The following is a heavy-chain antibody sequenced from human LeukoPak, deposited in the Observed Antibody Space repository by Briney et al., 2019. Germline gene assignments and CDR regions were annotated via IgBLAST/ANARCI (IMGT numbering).Heavy chain of an antibody. CDR3: AKDRGSGYHYFDY. Sequence: PGGSLRLSCLVSGFTFSSYAMSWVRQAPGRGLEWASVISTSGESAYYADSVKGRFTISRDNSKNTLYLQMNSLRAEDTAVYYCAKDRGSGYHYFDYWGQGTLVTVSS. CDR1: GFTFSSYA. V-gene: IGHV3-23*01. CDR2: ISTSGESA. J-gene: IGHJ4*02. D-gene: IGHD3-22*01.